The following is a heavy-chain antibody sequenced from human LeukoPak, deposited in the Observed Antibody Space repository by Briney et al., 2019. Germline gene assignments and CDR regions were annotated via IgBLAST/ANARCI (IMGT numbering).Heavy chain of an antibody. CDR3: SAALGGWFAP. CDR1: GGSINSFY. V-gene: IGHV4-59*01. J-gene: IGHJ5*02. CDR2: ISFSGSA. Sequence: SETLSLTCTVSGGSINSFYWSWIRQSPGKGLEWIGYISFSGSATYNPSLKSRVTISVDTSKNQFSLNLPSVTAADTAFYCASAALGGWFAPWGQGTLVTVSS.